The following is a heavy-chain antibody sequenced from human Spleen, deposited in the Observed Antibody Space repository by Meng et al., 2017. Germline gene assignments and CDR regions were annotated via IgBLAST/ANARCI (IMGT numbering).Heavy chain of an antibody. V-gene: IGHV3-20*04. D-gene: IGHD5-24*01. CDR3: EGVLGDGYNDFFDY. J-gene: IGHJ4*02. CDR1: GFIFSSSC. CDR2: INWNGGST. Sequence: GESLKISCAASGFIFSSSCMHWVRQAPGKGLEWVSGINWNGGSTGYADSVKGRFTISRDNAKNSLYLQMNSLRAEDTALYYCEGVLGDGYNDFFDYWGQGTLVTVSS.